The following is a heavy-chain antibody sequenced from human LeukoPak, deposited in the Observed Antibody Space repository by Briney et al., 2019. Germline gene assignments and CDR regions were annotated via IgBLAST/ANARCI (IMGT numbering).Heavy chain of an antibody. CDR3: ASSIVVVPAAFDY. J-gene: IGHJ4*02. V-gene: IGHV4-31*03. CDR1: GGSISSGGYY. Sequence: SQTLSLTCTVSGGSISSGGYYWSWIRQHPGKGLEWIGYIYYSGSTYYNPSLKSRVTISVDTSKNQFSLKLSSVTAADTAVYYCASSIVVVPAAFDYWGQGTLVIVSS. D-gene: IGHD2-2*01. CDR2: IYYSGST.